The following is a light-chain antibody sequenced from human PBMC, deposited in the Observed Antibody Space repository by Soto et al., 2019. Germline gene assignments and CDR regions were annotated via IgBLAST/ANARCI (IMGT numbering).Light chain of an antibody. CDR3: HQYSSLPIT. CDR1: QSIATPY. Sequence: EVVLTQSPGTLSLSPGDRVTLSCKASQSIATPYLAWYQQTFGQSPRLLISSTSKRAPDIPDRFSGAGSGTDFALTISRLESEDSGVYYCHQYSSLPITFGQGTRLV. CDR2: STS. V-gene: IGKV3-20*01. J-gene: IGKJ5*01.